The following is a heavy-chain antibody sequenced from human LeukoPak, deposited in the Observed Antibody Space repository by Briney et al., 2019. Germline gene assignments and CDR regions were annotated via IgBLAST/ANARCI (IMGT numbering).Heavy chain of an antibody. V-gene: IGHV4-39*01. Sequence: SETLSLTCTVSGGSIRSSDYYWAWIRQPPGRGLEWIGTIDYSGSTFYKPPLKSRLTVSADKYMNACYMKLSSVTAADTAVYYCARASGVLPSFEWANWFDTWGQGSLVTVSS. D-gene: IGHD3-9*01. CDR3: ARASGVLPSFEWANWFDT. CDR1: GGSIRSSDYY. J-gene: IGHJ5*02. CDR2: IDYSGST.